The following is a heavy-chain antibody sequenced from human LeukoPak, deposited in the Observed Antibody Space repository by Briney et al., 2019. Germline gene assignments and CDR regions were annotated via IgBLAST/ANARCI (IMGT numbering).Heavy chain of an antibody. CDR3: ASQDTMVRGVLY. V-gene: IGHV4-34*01. J-gene: IGHJ4*02. CDR1: GGSFSGYY. CDR2: INHSGST. Sequence: SETLSLTCAVYGGSFSGYYWSRIRQPPGKGLEWIGEINHSGSTNYNPSLKSRVTISVDTSKNQFSLKLSSVTAADTAVYYCASQDTMVRGVLYWGQGTLVTVSS. D-gene: IGHD3-10*01.